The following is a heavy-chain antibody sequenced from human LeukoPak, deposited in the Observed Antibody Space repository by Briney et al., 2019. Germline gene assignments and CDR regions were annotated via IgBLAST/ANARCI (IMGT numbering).Heavy chain of an antibody. Sequence: SLRLSCAASGFTFDDYAMHWVRQAPGKGLEWVSGISWNSGSIGYADSVKGRFTISRDNAKNSLYLQMNSLRAEDTALYYCAKDMGRITAGSAFDIWGQGTMVTVSS. CDR2: ISWNSGSI. D-gene: IGHD3-10*01. CDR1: GFTFDDYA. J-gene: IGHJ3*02. CDR3: AKDMGRITAGSAFDI. V-gene: IGHV3-9*01.